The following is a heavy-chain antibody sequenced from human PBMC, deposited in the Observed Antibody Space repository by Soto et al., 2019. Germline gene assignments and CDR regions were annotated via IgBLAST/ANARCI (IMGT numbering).Heavy chain of an antibody. CDR1: GFTFSSYA. V-gene: IGHV3-64D*06. J-gene: IGHJ6*02. CDR3: VRRGYDFWSGYYGGDYYYGMDV. Sequence: GGPLRLSCSASGFTFSSYAMHWVRQAPGKGLEYVSAISSNGGSTYYADSVKGRFTISRDNSKNTLYLQMSSLRAEDTAVYYCVRRGYDFWSGYYGGDYYYGMDVWGQGTTVTVSS. D-gene: IGHD3-3*01. CDR2: ISSNGGST.